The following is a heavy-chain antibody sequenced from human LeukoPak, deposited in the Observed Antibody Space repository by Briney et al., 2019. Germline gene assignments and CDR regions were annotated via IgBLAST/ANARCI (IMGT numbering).Heavy chain of an antibody. CDR3: ARMGYCTRATCGGAFDF. CDR2: INTNTENP. Sequence: GASVKVSCKASGGTFSSYAISWVRQAPGQGLEWMGWINTNTENPAYAQGFTGRFVFSVDISVSTAYLQINSLKAEDTAVYYCARMGYCTRATCGGAFDFWGQGTLVTVSS. V-gene: IGHV7-4-1*02. CDR1: GGTFSSYA. D-gene: IGHD2-8*01. J-gene: IGHJ4*02.